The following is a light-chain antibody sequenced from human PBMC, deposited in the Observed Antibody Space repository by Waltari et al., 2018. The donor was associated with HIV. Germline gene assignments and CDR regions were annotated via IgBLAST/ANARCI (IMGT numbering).Light chain of an antibody. CDR3: CSYTGTYTRYV. CDR1: SSAVGSYQY. Sequence: QSALTQPRSVSGSPGQSVTISCTGTSSAVGSYQYVSLYQLPPGKAPKLILHDVDKRPSGVPDRFSGSKSGNTASLTISGLQAEDEADYYCCSYTGTYTRYVFGTGAKVTVL. V-gene: IGLV2-11*01. CDR2: DVD. J-gene: IGLJ1*01.